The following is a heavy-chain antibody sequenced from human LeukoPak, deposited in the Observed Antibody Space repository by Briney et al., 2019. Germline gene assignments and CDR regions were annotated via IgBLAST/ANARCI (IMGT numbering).Heavy chain of an antibody. CDR3: ASRESSMARSH. Sequence: PGGSLRLSCAASGFIISDYWMDWVRQVPGKGLEWVANINEDGSVQDYVDSVRGRFTISRDNAKNSAYLQMNSLRVEDTAVYYCASRESSMARSHWGQGTLVTVSS. V-gene: IGHV3-7*01. J-gene: IGHJ4*02. CDR2: INEDGSVQ. D-gene: IGHD3-10*01. CDR1: GFIISDYW.